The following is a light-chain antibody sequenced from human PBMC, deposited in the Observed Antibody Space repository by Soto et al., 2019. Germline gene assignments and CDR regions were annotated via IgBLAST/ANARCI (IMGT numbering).Light chain of an antibody. Sequence: QMTQSASTLSASVGDRVTITCRASQNINTWLAWYQQKPGKAPKLLILKASSLESGVPSRFSGSGSGTEFTLTISSLEPEDFAVYYCQQYGSSPPWTFGQGTKVAIK. CDR1: QNINTW. J-gene: IGKJ1*01. CDR3: QQYGSSPPWT. V-gene: IGKV1-5*03. CDR2: KAS.